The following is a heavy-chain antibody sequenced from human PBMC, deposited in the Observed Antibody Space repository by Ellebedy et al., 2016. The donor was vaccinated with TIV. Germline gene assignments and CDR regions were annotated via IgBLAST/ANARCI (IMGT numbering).Heavy chain of an antibody. D-gene: IGHD4-11*01. CDR3: ARLIMTTVTNPLDY. Sequence: MPSETLSLTCTVSGGSISSNSYYWGWIRQPPGKGLEWIGSIYYSGSTYYNPSLKSRVTISVDTSKNQFSLKLSSVTAADTAVYYCARLIMTTVTNPLDYWGQGTLVTVSS. J-gene: IGHJ4*02. CDR1: GGSISSNSYY. V-gene: IGHV4-39*01. CDR2: IYYSGST.